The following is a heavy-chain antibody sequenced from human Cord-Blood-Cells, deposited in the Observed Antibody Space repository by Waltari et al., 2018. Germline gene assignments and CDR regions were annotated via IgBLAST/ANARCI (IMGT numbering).Heavy chain of an antibody. CDR2: ISYDGSNK. CDR1: GFTSSSYA. V-gene: IGHV3-30-3*01. Sequence: QVQLVESGGGVVKPGRSLRRSCAASGFTSSSYAMHWVRQAPGKGLEWVAVISYDGSNKYYADSVKGRFTISRDNSKNTLYLQMNSLRAEDTAVYYCASLGGSYLGGDYWGQGTLVTVSS. J-gene: IGHJ4*02. CDR3: ASLGGSYLGGDY. D-gene: IGHD1-26*01.